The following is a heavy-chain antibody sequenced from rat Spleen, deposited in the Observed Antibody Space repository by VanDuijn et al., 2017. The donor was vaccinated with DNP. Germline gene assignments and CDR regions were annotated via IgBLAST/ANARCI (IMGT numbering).Heavy chain of an antibody. CDR1: GFTFNTYW. D-gene: IGHD1-3*01. J-gene: IGHJ4*01. V-gene: IGHV5-31*01. CDR3: ARDNYGSYGAMDA. CDR2: ITSNGGDT. Sequence: EVQLVESGGDLVQPGRSLILSCVASGFTFNTYWMNWIRQVPGKGLEWVASITSNGGDTYYPDSVKGRFTISRDNARNTLYLQMDSLRSEDTATYYCARDNYGSYGAMDAWGQGASVTVSS.